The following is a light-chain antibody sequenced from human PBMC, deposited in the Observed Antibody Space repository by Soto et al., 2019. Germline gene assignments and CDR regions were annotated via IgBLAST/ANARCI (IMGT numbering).Light chain of an antibody. CDR1: QSISRY. CDR3: QQYSSSPPT. Sequence: IVLTQSPGTLSLSPGERTTLSRRASQSISRYLAWYQQKPGQGPRLLIYRASSRATGTPDRFSGSGSGTDCTLTINRLEPEDFALYYCQQYSSSPPTFSQGTKVDIK. CDR2: RAS. V-gene: IGKV3-20*01. J-gene: IGKJ1*01.